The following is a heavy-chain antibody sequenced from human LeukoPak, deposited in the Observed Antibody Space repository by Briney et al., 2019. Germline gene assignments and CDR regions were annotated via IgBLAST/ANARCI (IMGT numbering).Heavy chain of an antibody. D-gene: IGHD5-18*01. CDR1: GFTVSSNY. Sequence: GGSLRLSCAASGFTVSSNYMSWARQAPGKGLEWVSVIYSGGSTYYADSVKGRFTISRDNSKNTLYLQMNSLRAEDTAVYYCARPIGIQLYYGMDVWGQGTTVTVSS. J-gene: IGHJ6*02. CDR3: ARPIGIQLYYGMDV. V-gene: IGHV3-53*01. CDR2: IYSGGST.